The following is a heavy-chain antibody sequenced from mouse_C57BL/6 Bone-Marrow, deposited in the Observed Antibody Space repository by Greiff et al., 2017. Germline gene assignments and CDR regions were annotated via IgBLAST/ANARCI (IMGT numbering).Heavy chain of an antibody. CDR3: ARRRVLGRDY. D-gene: IGHD4-1*01. Sequence: VQGVESGAELARPGASVKLSCKASGYTFTSYGISWVKQRTGQGLEWIGEIYPRSGNTYYNEKFKGKATLTADKSSSTAYMELRSLTSEDSAVYFCARRRVLGRDYWGQGTTLTVSS. J-gene: IGHJ2*01. V-gene: IGHV1-81*01. CDR1: GYTFTSYG. CDR2: IYPRSGNT.